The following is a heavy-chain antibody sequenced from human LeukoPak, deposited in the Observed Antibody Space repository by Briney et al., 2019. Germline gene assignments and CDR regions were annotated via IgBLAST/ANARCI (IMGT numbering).Heavy chain of an antibody. CDR2: IYYSGST. Sequence: SQTLSLTCTVSGGSISSGDYYWSWIRQPPGKGLEWIGSIYYSGSTYYNPSLKSRVTISVDTSKNQFSLKLSSVTAADTAVYYCARQEARYSGYGNWFDPWGQGTLVTVSS. D-gene: IGHD5-12*01. CDR1: GGSISSGDYY. V-gene: IGHV4-39*01. J-gene: IGHJ5*02. CDR3: ARQEARYSGYGNWFDP.